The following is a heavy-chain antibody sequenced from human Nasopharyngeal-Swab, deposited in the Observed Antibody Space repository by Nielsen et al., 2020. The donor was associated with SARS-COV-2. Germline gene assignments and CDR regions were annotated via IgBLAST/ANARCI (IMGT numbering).Heavy chain of an antibody. D-gene: IGHD3-10*01. Sequence: SETLSLTCTVSGGSISSYYWTWIRQPAGKGLEWIGRIYTSGSTNYNPSLKSRVSMSIDTSKNQFSLKLSSVTAEDRAGDYGESFLLLSPLLFRMDVWGQGTTVTVSS. CDR3: ESFLLLSPLLFRMDV. CDR2: IYTSGST. CDR1: GGSISSYY. J-gene: IGHJ6*02. V-gene: IGHV4-4*07.